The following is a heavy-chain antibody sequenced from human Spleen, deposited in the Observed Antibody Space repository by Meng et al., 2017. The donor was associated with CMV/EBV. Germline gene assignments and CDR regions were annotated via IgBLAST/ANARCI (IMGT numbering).Heavy chain of an antibody. CDR3: AILPPRYNWNDVPTRAFDI. Sequence: ASVKVSCKASGYTFANYYLHWVRQSPGQGPEWMGWINQSGDAHYAQRFQGRVTMTRDTSISTAYMELSSLRSEDTAVYYCAILPPRYNWNDVPTRAFDIWGQGTMVTVSS. CDR1: GYTFANYY. D-gene: IGHD1-1*01. V-gene: IGHV1-2*02. J-gene: IGHJ3*02. CDR2: INQSGDA.